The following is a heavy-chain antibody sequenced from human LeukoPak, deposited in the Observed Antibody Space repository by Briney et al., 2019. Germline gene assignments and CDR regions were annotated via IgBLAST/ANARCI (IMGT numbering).Heavy chain of an antibody. J-gene: IGHJ4*02. CDR2: TRNKANRYTT. V-gene: IGHV3-72*01. CDR3: ARERRDYYDNSGAFDY. D-gene: IGHD3-22*01. CDR1: GFTFGDHY. Sequence: PGGSLKLSCAASGFTFGDHYIDWVRQAPGKGLEWVGRTRNKANRYTTEYAASVKGRFTISRDDSENSLYLQMNSLKTEDTAVYYCARERRDYYDNSGAFDYWGQGTLVTVSP.